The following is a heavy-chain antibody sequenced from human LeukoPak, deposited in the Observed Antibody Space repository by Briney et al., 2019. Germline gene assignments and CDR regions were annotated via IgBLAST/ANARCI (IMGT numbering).Heavy chain of an antibody. Sequence: PSETLSLTCTVSGGSMSSYYWSWIRQPPGKGLEWIGYIFYGGSTNYNPSLKSRVTLSVDTSKNQFSLKLGSVTAADTAVYYCARQPYMLGAYYFDYWGQGTLVTVSS. V-gene: IGHV4-59*08. CDR2: IFYGGST. D-gene: IGHD1-26*01. CDR3: ARQPYMLGAYYFDY. CDR1: GGSMSSYY. J-gene: IGHJ4*02.